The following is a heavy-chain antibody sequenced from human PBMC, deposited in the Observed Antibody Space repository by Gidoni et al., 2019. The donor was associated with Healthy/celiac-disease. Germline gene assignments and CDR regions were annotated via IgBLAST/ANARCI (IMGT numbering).Heavy chain of an antibody. CDR2: INSDGSST. V-gene: IGHV3-74*01. CDR1: GFTFSSYW. CDR3: TRGGGEGSGLNWFDP. Sequence: EVQLVESGGALVQPGGSLRLSCAASGFTFSSYWMHWVRQAPGKGLVWVSRINSDGSSTRYADSVKGRFTISRDNAKNRLYLQMNSLRDEDTAVYYCTRGGGEGSGLNWFDPWGQGTLVTVSS. D-gene: IGHD6-19*01. J-gene: IGHJ5*02.